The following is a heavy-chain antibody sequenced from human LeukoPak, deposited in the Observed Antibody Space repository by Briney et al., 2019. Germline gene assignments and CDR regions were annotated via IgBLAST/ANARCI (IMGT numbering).Heavy chain of an antibody. D-gene: IGHD3-9*01. CDR1: GFTFSEYH. V-gene: IGHV3-11*01. CDR3: SRTFAWYRAIDY. J-gene: IGHJ4*02. CDR2: ISSTGSNA. Sequence: GGSLRLSCAASGFTFSEYHMSWVRQAPGKGLEWISYISSTGSNAYYADSLKGRFTISRDNAKNLVYLEMNSLRVEDTAVYFWSRTFAWYRAIDYWGQGTLVTISS.